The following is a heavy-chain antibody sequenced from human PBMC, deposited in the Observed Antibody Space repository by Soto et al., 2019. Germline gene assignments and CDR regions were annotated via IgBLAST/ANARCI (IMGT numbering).Heavy chain of an antibody. CDR2: MWYDESKI. CDR1: GFTLTSYG. V-gene: IGHV3-33*01. CDR3: ARDRAKMFEDFDI. D-gene: IGHD3-10*02. Sequence: QGQLVESGGGVVQPGRSLRLSCAASGFTLTSYGIHWVRQAPGKGLEWLAVMWYDESKIYYADSVRGRFTFSRDISKNTLYLQMNSLRAEDTAVYYCARDRAKMFEDFDIWGQGTMVTVSS. J-gene: IGHJ3*02.